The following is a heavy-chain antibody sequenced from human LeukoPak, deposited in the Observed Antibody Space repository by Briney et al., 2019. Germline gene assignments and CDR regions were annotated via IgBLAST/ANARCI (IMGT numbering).Heavy chain of an antibody. Sequence: PSETLSLTCTVSGGSISSSSYYWGWIRQPPGKGLEWIGYIYYSGSTNYNPSLKSRVTISVDTSKNQISLKLSSVTAADTAVYYCARSSYSSGWFPYWGQGTLVTVSS. J-gene: IGHJ4*02. CDR1: GGSISSSSYY. CDR2: IYYSGST. D-gene: IGHD6-19*01. V-gene: IGHV4-61*05. CDR3: ARSSYSSGWFPY.